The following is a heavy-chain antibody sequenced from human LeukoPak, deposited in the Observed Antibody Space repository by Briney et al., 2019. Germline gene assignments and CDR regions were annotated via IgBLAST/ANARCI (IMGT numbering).Heavy chain of an antibody. V-gene: IGHV3-74*01. D-gene: IGHD2-2*01. Sequence: GGSLRLSCAASGNYWMHWVRQAPGKGLVWVSHINSDGSWTSYADSVKGRFTISKDNAKNTVYLQMNNLRAEDTAVYHCVSFYETYWGRGTLVTVSS. CDR1: GNYW. CDR2: INSDGSWT. J-gene: IGHJ4*02. CDR3: VSFYETY.